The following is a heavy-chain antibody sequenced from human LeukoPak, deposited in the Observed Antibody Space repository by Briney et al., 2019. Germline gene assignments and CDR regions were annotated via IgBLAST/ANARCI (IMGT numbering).Heavy chain of an antibody. CDR1: GFTFSSYS. CDR2: IWYDGSNK. D-gene: IGHD5/OR15-5a*01. V-gene: IGHV3-33*08. J-gene: IGHJ4*02. Sequence: PGGSLRLSCAASGFTFSSYSMNWVRQAPGKGLEWVAVIWYDGSNKYYADSVKGRFTISRDNSKNTLYLQMNSLRAEDTAVYYCARDERLAFDYWGQGTLVTVSS. CDR3: ARDERLAFDY.